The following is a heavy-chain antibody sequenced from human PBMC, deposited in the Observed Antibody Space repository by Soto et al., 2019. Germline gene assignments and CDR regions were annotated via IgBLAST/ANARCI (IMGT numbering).Heavy chain of an antibody. CDR3: ARARGYCSSTSCYNYYYGMDV. V-gene: IGHV4-59*01. D-gene: IGHD2-2*01. CDR2: IYYSGST. J-gene: IGHJ6*02. CDR1: GGSISSYY. Sequence: PSATPAVTCTVSGGSISSYYWSWIRQPPGKGLEWIGYIYYSGSTNYNPSLKSRVTISVDTSKNQFSLKLSSVTAADTAVYYCARARGYCSSTSCYNYYYGMDVWGQGTTVTVSS.